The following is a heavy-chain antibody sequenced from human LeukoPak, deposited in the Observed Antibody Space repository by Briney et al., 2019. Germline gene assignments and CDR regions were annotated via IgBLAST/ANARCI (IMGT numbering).Heavy chain of an antibody. V-gene: IGHV3-23*01. D-gene: IGHD3-3*01. CDR1: GFTFNNYA. J-gene: IGHJ6*03. CDR2: IGTGGGTT. Sequence: GGSLRLSCAASGFTFNNYAMNWVREAPGKGLEWVSSIGTGGGTTYCADSVKGRFTVSRDNSKNTVFLQMNSLRAEDTAVYYCARVGPNMGDYDFWSGSYYYYYYMDVWGKGTTVTVSS. CDR3: ARVGPNMGDYDFWSGSYYYYYYMDV.